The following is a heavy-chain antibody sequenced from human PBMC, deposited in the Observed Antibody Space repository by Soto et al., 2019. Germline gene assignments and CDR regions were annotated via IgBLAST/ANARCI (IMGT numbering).Heavy chain of an antibody. CDR3: ARDLGYSGYDPPDY. Sequence: GESLKISCAASGFTFSSYWMHWVRQAPGKGLVWVSRINSDGSSTSYADSVKGRFTISRDNAKNTLYLQMNSLRAEDTAVYYCARDLGYSGYDPPDYWGQGTLVTVSS. CDR1: GFTFSSYW. CDR2: INSDGSST. J-gene: IGHJ4*02. V-gene: IGHV3-74*01. D-gene: IGHD5-12*01.